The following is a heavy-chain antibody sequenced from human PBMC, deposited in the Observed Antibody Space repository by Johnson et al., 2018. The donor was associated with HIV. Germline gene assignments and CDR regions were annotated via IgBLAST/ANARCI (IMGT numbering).Heavy chain of an antibody. Sequence: QVQLVESGGGVVQPGRSLRLSCAASGFTFSSYAMHWVRQAPGKGLEWVAVISYDGTNKYYTESVKGRLHISRENSKKPLYLQMNSLRAEDTAVYYCAKKRSVFAARLGDGFDIWGQGTMVTVSS. D-gene: IGHD6-6*01. CDR2: ISYDGTNK. V-gene: IGHV3-30*04. J-gene: IGHJ3*02. CDR1: GFTFSSYA. CDR3: AKKRSVFAARLGDGFDI.